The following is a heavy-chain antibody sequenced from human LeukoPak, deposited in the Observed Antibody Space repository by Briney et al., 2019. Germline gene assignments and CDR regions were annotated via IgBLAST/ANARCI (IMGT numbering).Heavy chain of an antibody. CDR3: ARQSRFGEFDY. Sequence: GESLKISCKGSGYSFTRYWIGWVRQMPGKGLEWMGIIYPGDSDARYSPSFQGQVTISADKSINTAYLQWSSLTASDTAMYYCARQSRFGEFDYWGQGTLVTVSS. CDR2: IYPGDSDA. V-gene: IGHV5-51*01. J-gene: IGHJ4*02. D-gene: IGHD3-10*01. CDR1: GYSFTRYW.